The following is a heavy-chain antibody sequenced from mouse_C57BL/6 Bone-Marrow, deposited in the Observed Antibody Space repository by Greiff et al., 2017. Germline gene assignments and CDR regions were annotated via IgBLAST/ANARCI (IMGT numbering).Heavy chain of an antibody. CDR1: GYAFSSSW. CDR2: IYPGDGDT. V-gene: IGHV1-82*01. J-gene: IGHJ2*01. D-gene: IGHD2-3*01. Sequence: QVQLQQSGPELVKPGASVKISCKASGYAFSSSWMNWVKQRPGKGLEWIGRIYPGDGDTNYNGKFKGKATLTADKSSSTAYMQLSSLTSEDSAVYFWAREEVYDGYSLGYYFDYWGQGTTLTVSS. CDR3: AREEVYDGYSLGYYFDY.